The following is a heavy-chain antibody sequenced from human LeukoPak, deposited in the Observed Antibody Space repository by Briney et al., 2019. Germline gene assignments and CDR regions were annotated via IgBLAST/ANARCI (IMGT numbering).Heavy chain of an antibody. D-gene: IGHD5-12*01. Sequence: ASVKVSCKDSGSSFTAYYLHWVRQAPGRGLQWMGWVNPKSGATKYAQDFQGSVTLRRNTSINTAYLELNRLTSDDTAVYYCTRDMTQTVVDSALIRITRFDPWGQGSLVTVSS. J-gene: IGHJ5*02. V-gene: IGHV1-2*02. CDR2: VNPKSGAT. CDR3: TRDMTQTVVDSALIRITRFDP. CDR1: GSSFTAYY.